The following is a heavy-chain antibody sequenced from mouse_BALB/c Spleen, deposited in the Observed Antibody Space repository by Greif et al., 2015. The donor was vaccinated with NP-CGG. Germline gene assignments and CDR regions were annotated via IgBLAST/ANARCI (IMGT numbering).Heavy chain of an antibody. CDR3: AREADGYYRSFDV. CDR1: GYTFTDYA. D-gene: IGHD2-3*01. J-gene: IGHJ1*01. Sequence: VQLQQSGAELVRPGISVKISCKGSGYTFTDYAMHWVKQSHAKSLEWIGVISTYYGDASYNQKFKGKATMTVDKSSSTAYMELARLTSEDSAIYYCAREADGYYRSFDVWGAGTTVTVSS. CDR2: ISTYYGDA. V-gene: IGHV1S137*01.